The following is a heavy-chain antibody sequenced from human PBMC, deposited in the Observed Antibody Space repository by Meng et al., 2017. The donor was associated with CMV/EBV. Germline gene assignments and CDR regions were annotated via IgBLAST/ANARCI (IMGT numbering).Heavy chain of an antibody. CDR2: IKQDGSEK. CDR1: GFTFSSYW. D-gene: IGHD2-2*01. CDR3: ARDRYCSSTSCYDLYYYYGMDV. J-gene: IGHJ6*02. V-gene: IGHV3-7*01. Sequence: GESLKISYAASGFTFSSYWMSWVRQAPGKGLEWVANIKQDGSEKYYVDSVKGRFTISRDNAKNSLYLQMNSLRAEDTAVYYCARDRYCSSTSCYDLYYYYGMDVWGQGTTVTVSS.